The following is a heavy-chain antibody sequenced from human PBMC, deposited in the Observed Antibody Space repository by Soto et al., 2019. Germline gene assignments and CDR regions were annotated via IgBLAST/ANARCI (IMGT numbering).Heavy chain of an antibody. CDR1: GFTFSRFA. CDR2: IRSSGGST. V-gene: IGHV3-23*01. D-gene: IGHD3-10*01. J-gene: IGHJ6*02. Sequence: EVQMLESGGGLVQPGGSLRLSCAASGFTFSRFALTWVRQAPGKGLEWVSSIRSSGGSTFYTDSVEGRFTISRDDSKSTLYLQMDSLRVEDTAVYYCAKNRGSGNPFYYDMAVWGQGTTVTVSS. CDR3: AKNRGSGNPFYYDMAV.